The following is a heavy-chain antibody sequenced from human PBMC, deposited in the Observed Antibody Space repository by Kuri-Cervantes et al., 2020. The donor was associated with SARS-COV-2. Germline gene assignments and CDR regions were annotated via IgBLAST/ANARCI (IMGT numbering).Heavy chain of an antibody. CDR3: ARHKPSPTIFGVVISYWYFDL. CDR2: IYYSGST. J-gene: IGHJ2*01. CDR1: GGSISSHY. Sequence: SETLSLTCTVSGGSISSHYWSWIRQPPGKGLEWIGYIYYSGSTNYNPSLKSRVTISVDTSKNQFSLKLSSVTAADTAVYYCARHKPSPTIFGVVISYWYFDLWGRGTLVTVSS. D-gene: IGHD3-3*01. V-gene: IGHV4-59*08.